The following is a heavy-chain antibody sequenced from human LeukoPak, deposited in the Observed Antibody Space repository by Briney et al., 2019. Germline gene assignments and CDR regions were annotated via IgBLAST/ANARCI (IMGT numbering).Heavy chain of an antibody. V-gene: IGHV3-23*01. CDR2: VSSSGDNA. CDR1: GFTFNNFA. Sequence: GGSLRLSCAVSGFTFNNFAMSWVRQAPGKGLEWVPGVSSSGDNAYYADSVKGRFTISRDNSRGTLYLQMSSLRAEDTAVYYCAKGSKTRSEQYYYYYYMDVWGKGTTVTVSS. D-gene: IGHD1/OR15-1a*01. CDR3: AKGSKTRSEQYYYYYYMDV. J-gene: IGHJ6*03.